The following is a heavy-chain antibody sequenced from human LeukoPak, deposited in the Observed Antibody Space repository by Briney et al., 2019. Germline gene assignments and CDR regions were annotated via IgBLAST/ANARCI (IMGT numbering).Heavy chain of an antibody. Sequence: GGSLRLSCAASGFTFSGYAMTWVRQAPGKGLEWVSVICGSDDNTYYADSVKGRLTISRDNSKNTLYLQMNSLRVDDTAIYYCAKTTSASCYHPLDYWGQGTLVTVSS. CDR3: AKTTSASCYHPLDY. D-gene: IGHD2-2*01. V-gene: IGHV3-23*01. CDR1: GFTFSGYA. CDR2: ICGSDDNT. J-gene: IGHJ4*02.